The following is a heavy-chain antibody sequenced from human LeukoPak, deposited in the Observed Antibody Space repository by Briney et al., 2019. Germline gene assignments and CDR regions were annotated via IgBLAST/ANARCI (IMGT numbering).Heavy chain of an antibody. Sequence: PGGSLRLSCAASGFTFDDYTMHWVRQAPGKGLEWVSLISWDGGSTYYADSVKGRFTISRDNAKNSLYLQMNSLRAEDTAVYYCARDRWELDYDGPNGFDIWGQGTMVTVSS. J-gene: IGHJ3*02. D-gene: IGHD1-26*01. CDR2: ISWDGGST. CDR3: ARDRWELDYDGPNGFDI. CDR1: GFTFDDYT. V-gene: IGHV3-43*01.